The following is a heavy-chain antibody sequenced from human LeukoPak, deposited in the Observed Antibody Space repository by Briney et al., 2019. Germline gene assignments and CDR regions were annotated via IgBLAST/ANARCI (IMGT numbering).Heavy chain of an antibody. V-gene: IGHV7-4-1*01. J-gene: IGHJ5*02. CDR2: INTYTGNP. CDR3: ARLVAAGGSGSFDP. D-gene: IGHD6-13*01. Sequence: ASVKVSCKASGYAFTTYAMNWVRQAPGQGLEWMGWINTYTGNPTYAQDFTGRFVFSLDTSVSTAYLQIYSLKAEDTAVYYCARLVAAGGSGSFDPWGQGTLVTVSS. CDR1: GYAFTTYA.